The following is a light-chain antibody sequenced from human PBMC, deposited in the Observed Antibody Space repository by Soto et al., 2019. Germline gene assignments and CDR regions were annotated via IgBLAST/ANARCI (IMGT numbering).Light chain of an antibody. CDR1: QRVSSN. Sequence: EIVMTQSPATLSVSPGERATLSCRASQRVSSNLAWYQQKPGQPPRLLIYAASARAAGIPARFSGSGSGTEFTLTINSLQSADFAVYFCQQYNKWPRTFGQGTKVEIK. CDR2: AAS. CDR3: QQYNKWPRT. V-gene: IGKV3-15*01. J-gene: IGKJ1*01.